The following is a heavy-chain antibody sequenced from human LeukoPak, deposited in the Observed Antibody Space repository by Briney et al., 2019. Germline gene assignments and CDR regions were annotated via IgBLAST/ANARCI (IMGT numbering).Heavy chain of an antibody. Sequence: GASVKVSCKASGYTFTSYYMHWVRQAPGQGLEWMGIINPSGGSTSYAQKFQGRVTMTRDTSTSTVYMELSSLRSEDTAVYYCATPSPRSSGWRPRIDYWGQGTLVTVSS. D-gene: IGHD6-19*01. V-gene: IGHV1-46*01. CDR2: INPSGGST. J-gene: IGHJ4*02. CDR3: ATPSPRSSGWRPRIDY. CDR1: GYTFTSYY.